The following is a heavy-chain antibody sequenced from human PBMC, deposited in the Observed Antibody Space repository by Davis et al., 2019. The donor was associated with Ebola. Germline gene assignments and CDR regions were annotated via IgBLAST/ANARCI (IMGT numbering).Heavy chain of an antibody. Sequence: PSETLSLTCTVSGGSISSYYWSWIRQPPGKGLEWIGYIYYSGSTNYNPSLKSRVTISVDTSKNQFSLKLSSVTAADTAVYYCARDRIGGGYFDYGGQGTLVTVSS. CDR1: GGSISSYY. J-gene: IGHJ4*02. CDR3: ARDRIGGGYFDY. D-gene: IGHD2-15*01. CDR2: IYYSGST. V-gene: IGHV4-59*01.